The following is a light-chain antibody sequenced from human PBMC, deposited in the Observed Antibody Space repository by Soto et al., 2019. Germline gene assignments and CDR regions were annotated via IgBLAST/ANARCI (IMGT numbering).Light chain of an antibody. V-gene: IGKV3-20*01. J-gene: IGKJ5*01. CDR3: QQYGSSPIT. Sequence: IVLTQFTHTLSLSPGERATLSCRASPSVTNYLAWYQQRPGQAPRLLIYGAFNRATGIPARFSGSGSGTVFTLTISRLEPEDFAVYYCQQYGSSPITFGRGTRLEIK. CDR2: GAF. CDR1: PSVTNY.